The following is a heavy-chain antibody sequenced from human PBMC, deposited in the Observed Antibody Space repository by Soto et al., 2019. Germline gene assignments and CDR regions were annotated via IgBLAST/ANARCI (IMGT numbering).Heavy chain of an antibody. CDR3: ATCDGSTVSFDS. J-gene: IGHJ4*02. CDR1: GGFVTSYY. CDR2: IFHSGGT. Sequence: SETLSLTCSVSGGFVTSYYWSWIRQPPGKGLEWIGYIFHSGGTNYNPSLLGRVTISADTSKSQFSLRLDSVTAAETAVYYCATCDGSTVSFDSWGQGALVTVSS. D-gene: IGHD3-10*01. V-gene: IGHV4-59*02.